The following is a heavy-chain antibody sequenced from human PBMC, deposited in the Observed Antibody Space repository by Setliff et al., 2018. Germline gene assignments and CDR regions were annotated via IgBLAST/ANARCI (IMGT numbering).Heavy chain of an antibody. D-gene: IGHD3-16*01. V-gene: IGHV3-73*01. J-gene: IGHJ3*02. Sequence: GGSLRLSCAASGFTFSGYYMQWVRQASVKGLEWIGRIRGRTDNYAIAYAASVRGRFTISRDDSKNTAYLQMNSLKTEDTAVYYCTFARDVYDVLDIWGQGTMVTVSS. CDR3: TFARDVYDVLDI. CDR1: GFTFSGYY. CDR2: IRGRTDNYAI.